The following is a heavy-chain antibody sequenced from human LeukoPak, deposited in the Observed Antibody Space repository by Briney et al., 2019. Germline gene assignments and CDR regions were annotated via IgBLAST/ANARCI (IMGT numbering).Heavy chain of an antibody. CDR3: ARGLAKRFGDPIIQYYYMDV. CDR1: GGSISSGSYY. Sequence: SEILSLTCTVSGGSISSGSYYWGWIRQPPGKGLEWIGSIYYSGSTYYNPSLKSRVTISVDTSKNQFSLKLSSVTAADTAVYYCARGLAKRFGDPIIQYYYMDVWGKGTTVTISS. D-gene: IGHD3-10*01. CDR2: IYYSGST. J-gene: IGHJ6*03. V-gene: IGHV4-39*07.